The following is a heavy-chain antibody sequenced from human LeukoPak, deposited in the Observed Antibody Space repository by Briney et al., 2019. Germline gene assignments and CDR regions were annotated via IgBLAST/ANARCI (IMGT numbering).Heavy chain of an antibody. CDR3: ARGYDSSGYYSREYYYGMDV. J-gene: IGHJ6*02. CDR1: GGSFSGYY. V-gene: IGHV4-34*01. D-gene: IGHD3-22*01. Sequence: PSETLSLTCAVYGGSFSGYYWSWTRQPPGKGLEWIGEINHSGSTNYNPSLKSRVTISVDTSKNQFSLKLSSVTAADTAVYYCARGYDSSGYYSREYYYGMDVWGQGTTVTVSS. CDR2: INHSGST.